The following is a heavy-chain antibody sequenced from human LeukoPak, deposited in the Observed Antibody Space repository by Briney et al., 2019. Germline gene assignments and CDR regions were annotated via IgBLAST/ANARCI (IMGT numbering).Heavy chain of an antibody. CDR1: GSTFDDYG. CDR2: INWNSGTI. Sequence: GGSLRLSCVGSGSTFDDYGMSWVRQAPGKGLEWVSGINWNSGTIGYADSVTGRFTISRDNAKKSLYLEMNSLRRDDTAFYYCTKSRHYDFWTTYPDSWGQGTLVTVSS. D-gene: IGHD3-3*01. CDR3: TKSRHYDFWTTYPDS. J-gene: IGHJ5*01. V-gene: IGHV3-9*01.